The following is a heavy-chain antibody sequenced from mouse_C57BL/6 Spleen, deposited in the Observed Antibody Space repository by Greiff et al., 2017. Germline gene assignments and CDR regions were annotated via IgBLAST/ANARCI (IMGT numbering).Heavy chain of an antibody. V-gene: IGHV1-69*01. J-gene: IGHJ2*01. CDR1: GYTFTSYW. D-gene: IGHD2-12*01. CDR3: ARDYSGDY. Sequence: QVQLQQSGAELVMPGASVKLSCKASGYTFTSYWMHWVKQRPGQGLEWIGEIDPSDSYTNYNQKFKGKSTLTVDKSSSTAYMQLSSLTSEDSAVYYCARDYSGDYWGQGTTLTVSS. CDR2: IDPSDSYT.